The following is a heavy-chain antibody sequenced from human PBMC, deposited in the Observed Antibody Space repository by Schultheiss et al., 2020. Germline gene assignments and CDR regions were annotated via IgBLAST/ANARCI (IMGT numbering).Heavy chain of an antibody. CDR1: GYTLTELS. D-gene: IGHD3-22*01. J-gene: IGHJ6*02. CDR2: FDPEDGEI. CDR3: AREATMIVVVSYYYGMDV. V-gene: IGHV1-24*01. Sequence: ASVKVSCKVSGYTLTELSMHWVRQAPGKGLEWMGGFDPEDGEIIYAQKFQGRVTMTEDTSTDTAYMELSSLRSEDTAVYYCAREATMIVVVSYYYGMDVWGQGTTVTVSS.